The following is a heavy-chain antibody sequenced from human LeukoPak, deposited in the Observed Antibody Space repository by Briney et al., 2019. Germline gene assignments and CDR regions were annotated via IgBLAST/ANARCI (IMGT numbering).Heavy chain of an antibody. D-gene: IGHD6-13*01. CDR3: AKGAYSSSWYRFDP. J-gene: IGHJ5*02. CDR2: ISWDGGST. CDR1: GFTFDDYA. Sequence: GGSLRLSCAASGFTFDDYAMHWVRQAPGKGLEWVSLISWDGGSTYYADSVKGRFTISRDNSKNSLYLQMNSLRAEDTALYYCAKGAYSSSWYRFDPWGQGTLVTVSS. V-gene: IGHV3-43D*03.